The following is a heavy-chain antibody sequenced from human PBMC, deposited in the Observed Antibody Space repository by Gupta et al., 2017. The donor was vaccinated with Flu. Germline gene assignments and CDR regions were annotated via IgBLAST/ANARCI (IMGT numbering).Heavy chain of an antibody. V-gene: IGHV3-11*01. CDR3: ARARVMDLNWFDP. CDR2: ISSSGSTI. J-gene: IGHJ5*02. Sequence: QVQLVESGGGLVKLGGSRRLSGAAPGFTFRTYHSSGIRQAPGKGLEWVSYISSSGSTIYYADSVKGRFTISRDNAKNSLYLQMNSLRAEDTAVYYCARARVMDLNWFDPWGQGTLVTVSS. D-gene: IGHD2-21*01. CDR1: GFTFRTYH.